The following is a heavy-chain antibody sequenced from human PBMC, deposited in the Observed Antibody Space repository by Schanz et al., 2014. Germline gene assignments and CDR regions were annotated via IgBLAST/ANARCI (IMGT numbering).Heavy chain of an antibody. D-gene: IGHD6-13*01. CDR3: ASSGAGYSSSWDFEY. CDR2: ISPYNGNT. J-gene: IGHJ4*02. CDR1: GYTFTSYG. V-gene: IGHV1-18*01. Sequence: QVQLVQSGAEVKKPGASVKVSCKASGYTFTSYGISWVRQAPGQGLEWMGWISPYNGNTNYAQKFQGRVTIPADKSTFTAYMDVSSLRSEDTAVYYCASSGAGYSSSWDFEYWGQGTLVTVSS.